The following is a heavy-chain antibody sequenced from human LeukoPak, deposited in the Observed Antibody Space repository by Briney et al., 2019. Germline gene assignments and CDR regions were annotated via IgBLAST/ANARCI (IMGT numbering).Heavy chain of an antibody. Sequence: GGSLRLSCAASGFTFSSYWMSWVRQAPGKGLEWVANIKQDGSEKYYVDSVKGRFTISRDNAKNSLYLQMNSLRAEDTAVYYCARVTNGYDSSGYYYSYFDYWGQGTLVTVSS. CDR3: ARVTNGYDSSGYYYSYFDY. CDR2: IKQDGSEK. D-gene: IGHD3-22*01. CDR1: GFTFSSYW. V-gene: IGHV3-7*01. J-gene: IGHJ4*02.